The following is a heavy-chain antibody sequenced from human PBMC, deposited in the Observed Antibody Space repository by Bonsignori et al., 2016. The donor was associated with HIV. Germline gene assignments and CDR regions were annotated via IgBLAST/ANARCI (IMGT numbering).Heavy chain of an antibody. CDR3: ARDTAMGYYYYYYMDV. CDR1: GFTFSSYA. J-gene: IGHJ6*03. CDR2: ISYDGSNK. V-gene: IGHV3-30-3*01. Sequence: GESLKISCAASGFTFSSYAMHWVRQAPGKGLEWVAVISYDGSNKYYADSVKGRFTISRDNSKNTLYLQMNSLRAEDTAVYYCARDTAMGYYYYYYMDVWGKGTTVTVSS. D-gene: IGHD5-18*01.